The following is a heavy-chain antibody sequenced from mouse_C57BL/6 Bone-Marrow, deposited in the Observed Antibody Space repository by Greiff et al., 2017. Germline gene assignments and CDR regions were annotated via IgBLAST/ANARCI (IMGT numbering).Heavy chain of an antibody. V-gene: IGHV1-76*01. J-gene: IGHJ1*03. D-gene: IGHD1-1*01. CDR1: GYTFTDYY. Sequence: QVQLQQSGAELVRPGASVKLSCKASGYTFTDYYINWVKQRPGQGLEWIARIYPGSGNTYYNEKFKGKATLTAEKSSSAAYMQLRSLTSEDSAVYFWARSRIIYYLYFDVWGTGTTVTVSS. CDR2: IYPGSGNT. CDR3: ARSRIIYYLYFDV.